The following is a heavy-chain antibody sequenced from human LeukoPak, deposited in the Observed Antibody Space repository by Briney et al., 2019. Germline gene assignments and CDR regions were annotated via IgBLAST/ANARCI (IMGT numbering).Heavy chain of an antibody. Sequence: ASVKVSCKAYGYNLIDYYIHWVRQAPGQGLEWMGWINPNSGRTQYAQKLQGRVTMTRDTSINTAYMDLSRLRSDDTAVYYCARGAGYCSTNSCYTRGFEYWGQGTLVTVSS. CDR1: GYNLIDYY. D-gene: IGHD2-2*02. CDR3: ARGAGYCSTNSCYTRGFEY. V-gene: IGHV1-2*02. J-gene: IGHJ4*02. CDR2: INPNSGRT.